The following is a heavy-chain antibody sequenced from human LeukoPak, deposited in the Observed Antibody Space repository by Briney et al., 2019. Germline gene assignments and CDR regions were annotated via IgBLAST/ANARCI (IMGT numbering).Heavy chain of an antibody. J-gene: IGHJ4*02. Sequence: GGSLRLSCVASGFTFSSFWMSWVRQAPGKGLEWVGWINQDESDKQYVDSVKGRFTISRDNSKNTLYLQMGSLRAEDMAVYYCARDWGYDFWSGPRFDYWGRGTLVTVSS. D-gene: IGHD3-3*01. CDR2: INQDESDK. CDR1: GFTFSSFW. CDR3: ARDWGYDFWSGPRFDY. V-gene: IGHV3-7*01.